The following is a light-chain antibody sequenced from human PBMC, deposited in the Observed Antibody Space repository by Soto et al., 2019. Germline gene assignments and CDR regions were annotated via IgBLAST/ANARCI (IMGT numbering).Light chain of an antibody. Sequence: DIQMTQSPSSLSASVGDRVTITCQASRDIDNYLNWYQQKPGKAPNLLIYDASNLETGVPLRFSGSRSGKHFTLTISSLQPEDIGTYYCHKYDNRPFTFGKGTKLEIK. CDR1: RDIDNY. CDR2: DAS. J-gene: IGKJ2*01. V-gene: IGKV1-33*01. CDR3: HKYDNRPFT.